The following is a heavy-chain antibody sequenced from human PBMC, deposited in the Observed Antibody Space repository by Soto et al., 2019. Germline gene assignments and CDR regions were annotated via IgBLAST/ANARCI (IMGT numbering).Heavy chain of an antibody. CDR1: GGSFSGYY. V-gene: IGHV4-34*01. D-gene: IGHD3-10*01. CDR3: AREPRYYYGSGSYRNNWFDP. CDR2: INHSGST. J-gene: IGHJ5*02. Sequence: PSETLSLTCAVYGGSFSGYYWSWIRQPPGKGLEWIGEINHSGSTNYNPSLKSRVTISVDTSKNQFSLKLSSVTAADTAVYYCAREPRYYYGSGSYRNNWFDPWGQGTLVTVSS.